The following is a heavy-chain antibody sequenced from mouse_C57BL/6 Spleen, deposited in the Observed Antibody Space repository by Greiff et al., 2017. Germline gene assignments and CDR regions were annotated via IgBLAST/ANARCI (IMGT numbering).Heavy chain of an antibody. D-gene: IGHD1-1*01. Sequence: QVQLQQSGAELVKPGASVKISCKASGYAFSSYWMHWVKQRPGKGLEWIGQIYPGDGDTHYNGQFKGKATLTADKSSSTAYMQLSSLTSEDSAVYWCARRGTTVCLDYWGQGTALTVSS. CDR2: IYPGDGDT. V-gene: IGHV1-80*01. CDR3: ARRGTTVCLDY. J-gene: IGHJ2*01. CDR1: GYAFSSYW.